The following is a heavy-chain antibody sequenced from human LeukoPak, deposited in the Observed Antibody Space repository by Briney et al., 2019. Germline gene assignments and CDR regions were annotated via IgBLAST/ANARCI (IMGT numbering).Heavy chain of an antibody. D-gene: IGHD3-22*01. Sequence: SETLSLTCTVSGGSISSYYWSWIRQPPGKGLEWIGYIYYSGSTYYNPSLKSRVTISVDTSKNQFSLKLSSVTAADTAVYYCAKILGWVYYYDSSGYPYYFDYWGQGTLVTVSS. CDR3: AKILGWVYYYDSSGYPYYFDY. CDR1: GGSISSYY. V-gene: IGHV4-59*01. CDR2: IYYSGST. J-gene: IGHJ4*02.